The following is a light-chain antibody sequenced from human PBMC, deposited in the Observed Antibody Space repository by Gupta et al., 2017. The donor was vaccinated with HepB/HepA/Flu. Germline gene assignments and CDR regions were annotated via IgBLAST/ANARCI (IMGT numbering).Light chain of an antibody. V-gene: IGKV3-20*01. CDR2: GAS. J-gene: IGKJ1*01. Sequence: EVVLTQSPGTLSLSPGERATLSCRAGQSVSSNYLAWYQQKPGQAPRLLIYGASSRATGIPDRFSGSGSGTDFTFTISRLEPEDFAVYYCQQYGSSPPWTFGQGTKVDIK. CDR3: QQYGSSPPWT. CDR1: QSVSSNY.